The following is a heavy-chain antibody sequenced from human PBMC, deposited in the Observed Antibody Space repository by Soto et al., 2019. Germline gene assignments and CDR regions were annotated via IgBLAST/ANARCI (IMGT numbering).Heavy chain of an antibody. J-gene: IGHJ5*02. D-gene: IGHD2-15*01. CDR3: ERDVVRSTAGDA. V-gene: IGHV1-69*01. Sequence: QLQLVQSGTEVKEPGSSVKVSCKASGGTFSTSSFVWVRQGPGQGLEWMGGIIPIFTRTNFAQKFQGRVTFSADESTRTTYMELRSLTSEDTAIYYRERDVVRSTAGDAWGQGTLVTVSS. CDR2: IIPIFTRT. CDR1: GGTFSTSS.